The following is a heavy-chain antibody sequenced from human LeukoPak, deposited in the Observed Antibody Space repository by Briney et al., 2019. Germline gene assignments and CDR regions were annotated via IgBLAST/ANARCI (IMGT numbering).Heavy chain of an antibody. V-gene: IGHV4-4*09. CDR2: IYSSGTT. Sequence: SETPSLTCTVSGASISNNYWSWIRQPPGRRPEWIGYIYSSGTTKYNPSLQSRVTISIDTSKNQFSLKLMSMTAADTAVYFCARLLPSRPDFYFDYWGQGTLVTVSS. D-gene: IGHD6-6*01. CDR1: GASISNNY. J-gene: IGHJ4*02. CDR3: ARLLPSRPDFYFDY.